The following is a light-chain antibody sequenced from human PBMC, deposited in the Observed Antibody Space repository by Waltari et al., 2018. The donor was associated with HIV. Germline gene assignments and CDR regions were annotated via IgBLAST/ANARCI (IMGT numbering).Light chain of an antibody. CDR1: SGSVSTSYY. V-gene: IGLV8-61*01. Sequence: QTVVTQEPSFSVSPGGTVTLTCGLSSGSVSTSYYPSWDQQTPGQEPRPLSYSTNTRSSGVPDRFSGSILGNKAALTITGAQADDESDYYCVLYMGSGIGVFGGGTKLTVL. CDR2: STN. J-gene: IGLJ3*02. CDR3: VLYMGSGIGV.